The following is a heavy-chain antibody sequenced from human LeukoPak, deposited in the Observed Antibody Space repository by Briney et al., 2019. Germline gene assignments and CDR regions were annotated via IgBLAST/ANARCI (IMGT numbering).Heavy chain of an antibody. D-gene: IGHD4-23*01. CDR3: VRARTTVANLFVY. V-gene: IGHV3-74*01. CDR1: GFTFSSRW. J-gene: IGHJ4*02. Sequence: GGSLRLSCAASGFTFSSRWMHWARQAPGKGLVWVSRINGDETSTAYADSVKGRFTISRDNAKNTLYLQMNSLRADDTAVYYCVRARTTVANLFVYWGEGALRTVPS. CDR2: INGDETST.